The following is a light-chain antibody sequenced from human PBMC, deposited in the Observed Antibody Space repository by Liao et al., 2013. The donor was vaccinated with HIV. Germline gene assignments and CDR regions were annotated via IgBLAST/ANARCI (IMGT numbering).Light chain of an antibody. V-gene: IGLV3-1*01. Sequence: SYDLTQPPSVSVSPGQTASITCSGDKLGDKYACWYQQKPGQSPVLLICQDNKRPSGIPERFSGSNSGNTATLTISGTQALDEADYFCQAWDSRADVVFGGGTKLTVL. J-gene: IGLJ2*01. CDR1: KLGDKY. CDR2: QDN. CDR3: QAWDSRADVV.